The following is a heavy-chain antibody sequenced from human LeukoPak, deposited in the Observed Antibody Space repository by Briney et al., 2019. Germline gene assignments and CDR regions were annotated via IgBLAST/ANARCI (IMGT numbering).Heavy chain of an antibody. J-gene: IGHJ4*02. CDR1: GGSFSGYY. Sequence: SETLSLTCAVYGGSFSGYYWSWIRQPPGKGLEWIGEINHSGSTNYNPSLKSRVTISVDTSKNQFSLKLSSVTAADTAVYYCARHPNAFYFDYWGQGTLVTVSS. D-gene: IGHD1-1*01. V-gene: IGHV4-34*01. CDR2: INHSGST. CDR3: ARHPNAFYFDY.